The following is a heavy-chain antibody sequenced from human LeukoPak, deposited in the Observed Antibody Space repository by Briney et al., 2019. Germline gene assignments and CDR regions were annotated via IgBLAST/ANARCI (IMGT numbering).Heavy chain of an antibody. D-gene: IGHD3-3*01. CDR1: GYTFTSYD. CDR2: MNPNSGNT. J-gene: IGHJ6*03. Sequence: AASVKVSCKASGYTFTSYDINWVRQATGQGLEWMGWMNPNSGNTGYAQKFQGRVTITRNTSISTAYMELSSLRSEDTAVYYCARRLVRYDFWSGYPPHYYYYMDVWGKGTTVTVSS. V-gene: IGHV1-8*03. CDR3: ARRLVRYDFWSGYPPHYYYYMDV.